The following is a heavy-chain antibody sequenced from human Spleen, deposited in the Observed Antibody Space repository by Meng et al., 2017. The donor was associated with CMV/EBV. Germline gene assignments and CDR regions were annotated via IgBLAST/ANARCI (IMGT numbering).Heavy chain of an antibody. CDR3: ARFSATGAYYYGMDV. Sequence: SETLSLTCTVSGGSISSYYWSWIRQPAGKGLEWIGRIYTSGSTNYNPSLKSRVTISVDTSKNQFSLRLSSVTTADTAVYFCARFSATGAYYYGMDVWGQGTTVTVSS. CDR1: GGSISSYY. V-gene: IGHV4-4*07. J-gene: IGHJ6*02. CDR2: IYTSGST. D-gene: IGHD1-1*01.